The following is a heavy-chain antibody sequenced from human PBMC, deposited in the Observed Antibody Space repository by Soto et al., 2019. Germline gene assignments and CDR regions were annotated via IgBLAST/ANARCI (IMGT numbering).Heavy chain of an antibody. J-gene: IGHJ5*01. V-gene: IGHV1-69*13. CDR3: ASSYDFWSGYPRENWFDS. CDR1: GGTFSSYA. CDR2: IIPIFGTA. D-gene: IGHD3-3*01. Sequence: SVKVSCKASGGTFSSYAISWVRQAPGQGLEWMGGIIPIFGTANYAQKFQGRVTITADEATSTANMELSSLRSEDTAVYYCASSYDFWSGYPRENWFDSWGQGTLVTVSS.